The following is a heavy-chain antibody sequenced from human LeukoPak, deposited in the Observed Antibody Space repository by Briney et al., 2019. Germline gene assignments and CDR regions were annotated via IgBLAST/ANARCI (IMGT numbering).Heavy chain of an antibody. CDR3: ARESLTWLQSRTSWFDP. Sequence: SETLSLTCTVSGGSISSCYWSWIRQPPGKGLEWIGYIYYSGSTNYNPSLKSRVTISVDTSKNQFSLKLSSVTAADTAVYYCARESLTWLQSRTSWFDPWGQGTLVTVSS. CDR1: GGSISSCY. CDR2: IYYSGST. J-gene: IGHJ5*02. D-gene: IGHD5-24*01. V-gene: IGHV4-59*01.